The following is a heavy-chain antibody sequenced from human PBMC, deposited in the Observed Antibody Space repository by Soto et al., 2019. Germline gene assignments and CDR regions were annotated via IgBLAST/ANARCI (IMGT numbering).Heavy chain of an antibody. Sequence: SVKVSCKASGGTIGTYTIIWVRQAPGQGLEWMGRILPMLDITNSAQRFQGRVTITADKSTSTAYLELSSLRSEDTAVYYCTLGSWSAETFDIWGRGTMVT. CDR1: GGTIGTYT. CDR2: ILPMLDIT. CDR3: TLGSWSAETFDI. J-gene: IGHJ3*02. D-gene: IGHD6-13*01. V-gene: IGHV1-69*02.